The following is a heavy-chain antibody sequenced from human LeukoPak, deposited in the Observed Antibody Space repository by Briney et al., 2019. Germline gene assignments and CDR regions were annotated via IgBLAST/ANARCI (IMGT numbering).Heavy chain of an antibody. D-gene: IGHD1-26*01. J-gene: IGHJ4*01. V-gene: IGHV4-30-2*01. CDR2: IFHTGST. CDR1: GGSISSGGYS. CDR3: ARGDVGYFDY. Sequence: SETLSLTCAVSGGSISSGGYSWSWIRQPPGKGLEWIRYIFHTGSTYYNPSLKSRVTISMDTSKNQSSLKLTSVAAADTAVYYCARGDVGYFDYWGHGSLVTVSS.